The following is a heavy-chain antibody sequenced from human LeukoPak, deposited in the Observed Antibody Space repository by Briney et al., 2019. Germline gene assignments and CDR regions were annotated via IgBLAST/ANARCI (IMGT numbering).Heavy chain of an antibody. CDR2: IYYSGST. CDR1: GGSISSYY. D-gene: IGHD6-19*01. CDR3: ARGGWYQRS. Sequence: SETLSLTCTVSGGSISSYYWSWIRQPPGKGLEWIGYIYYSGSTNYNPSLKSRVTISVDTSKNQFSLKLSSVTAADTAVYYCARGGWYQRSWGQGTPVTVSS. J-gene: IGHJ5*02. V-gene: IGHV4-59*01.